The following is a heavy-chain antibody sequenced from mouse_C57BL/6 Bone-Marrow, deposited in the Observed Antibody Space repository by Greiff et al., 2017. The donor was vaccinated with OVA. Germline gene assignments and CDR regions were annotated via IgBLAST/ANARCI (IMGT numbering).Heavy chain of an antibody. V-gene: IGHV10-1*01. Sequence: EVMLVESGGGLVQPKGSLKLSCAASGFSFNTYAMNWVRQAPGKGLEWVARIRSKSNNYATYYADSVKDRFTISRDDSESMLYLQMNNLKTEDTAMYYCVRHRYDYDAMDYWGQGTSVTVSS. J-gene: IGHJ4*01. CDR2: IRSKSNNYAT. CDR1: GFSFNTYA. CDR3: VRHRYDYDAMDY.